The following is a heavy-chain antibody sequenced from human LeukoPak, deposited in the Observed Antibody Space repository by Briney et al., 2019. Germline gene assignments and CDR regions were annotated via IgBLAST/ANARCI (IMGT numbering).Heavy chain of an antibody. CDR2: IYTSGST. CDR3: ARDARQGDYMVV. CDR1: GGSISSYY. V-gene: IGHV4-4*07. J-gene: IGHJ6*03. Sequence: SETLSLTCTDSGGSISSYYWSWIRQPAGKGLEWIGRIYTSGSTNYNPSLKSRVTMSVDTSKNQFSLKLSSVTAADTAVYYCARDARQGDYMVVWGKGTTVTVSS. D-gene: IGHD3-16*01.